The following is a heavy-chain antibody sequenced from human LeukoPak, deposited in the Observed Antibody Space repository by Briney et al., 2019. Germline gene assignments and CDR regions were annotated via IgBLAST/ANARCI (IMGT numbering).Heavy chain of an antibody. D-gene: IGHD5-12*01. Sequence: SVKVSCKASGGTFSSYAISWVRQAPGQGLEWMGRIIPILGIANYAQKFQGRVTITADKSTSTAYMELSSLRSEDTAVYYCAREPITLLTPIYHYYYGMDVWGQGTTVTVSS. CDR3: AREPITLLTPIYHYYYGMDV. CDR1: GGTFSSYA. J-gene: IGHJ6*02. CDR2: IIPILGIA. V-gene: IGHV1-69*04.